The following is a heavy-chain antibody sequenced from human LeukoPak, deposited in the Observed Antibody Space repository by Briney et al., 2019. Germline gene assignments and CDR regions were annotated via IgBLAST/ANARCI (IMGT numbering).Heavy chain of an antibody. V-gene: IGHV3-74*01. Sequence: GGSLRLSCAASGFTFNSYWRHWVRQAPGMGLVWVSSIRFDGGDTAYADSAKGRFTISRDNAKNTMFLQMNNLRAEDTAVYYCAKEIDGFDVWGQGTLVTVSS. CDR3: AKEIDGFDV. CDR1: GFTFNSYW. J-gene: IGHJ3*01. CDR2: IRFDGGDT.